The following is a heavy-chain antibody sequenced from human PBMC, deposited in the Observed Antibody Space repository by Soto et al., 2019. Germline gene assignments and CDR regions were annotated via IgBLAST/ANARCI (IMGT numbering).Heavy chain of an antibody. V-gene: IGHV4-34*01. Sequence: QVQLQQWGAGLLKPSETLSLTCAVYGGSFSGYYWSWIRQPPGKGLEWIGEINHSGSTNYNPSLKSRVTISVDTSKNQFSLKLRSVTAADTAVYYCSRWADCSGGSCYSSAFDFWGQGTMVTGSS. CDR1: GGSFSGYY. CDR3: SRWADCSGGSCYSSAFDF. CDR2: INHSGST. J-gene: IGHJ3*01. D-gene: IGHD2-15*01.